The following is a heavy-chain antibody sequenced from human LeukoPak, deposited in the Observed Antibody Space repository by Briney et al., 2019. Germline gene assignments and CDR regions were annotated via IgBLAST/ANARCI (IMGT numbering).Heavy chain of an antibody. CDR2: IKQDGSEK. V-gene: IGHV3-7*01. J-gene: IGHJ3*02. CDR1: GFTFSNYW. D-gene: IGHD6-19*01. Sequence: GGSLRLSCAVSGFTFSNYWMTWVRQAPGKGLEWVANIKQDGSEKYYVDSVKGRFTISRDNSKNTLYLQMNSLRAEDTAVYYCAREMYSSGWYGPRSISGAFDIWGQGTMVTVSS. CDR3: AREMYSSGWYGPRSISGAFDI.